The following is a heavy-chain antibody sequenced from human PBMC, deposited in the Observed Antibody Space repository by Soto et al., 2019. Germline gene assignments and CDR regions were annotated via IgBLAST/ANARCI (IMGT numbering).Heavy chain of an antibody. CDR1: GFTFSDYY. D-gene: IGHD3-16*02. CDR3: ARGPYDYVWGSNPPNFDY. J-gene: IGHJ4*02. Sequence: QVRLVESGGGLVKPGGSLRLSCAASGFTFSDYYMNWIRQAPGKGLEWVSYISSSGSTIYYADSVKGRFTISRDNAKNSLYLQMNSLRAEDTAVYYCARGPYDYVWGSNPPNFDYWGQGTLVTVSS. CDR2: ISSSGSTI. V-gene: IGHV3-11*01.